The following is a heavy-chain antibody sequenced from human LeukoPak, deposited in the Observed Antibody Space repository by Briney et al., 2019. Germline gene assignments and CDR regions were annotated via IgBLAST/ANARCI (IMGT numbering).Heavy chain of an antibody. CDR3: ARAGMVRGANDDAFDI. CDR1: GFTFSGSA. V-gene: IGHV3-21*01. D-gene: IGHD3-10*01. Sequence: GGSLRLSCAASGFTFSGSAMHWVRQASGKGLEWVSSISSSSCYIYYADSVKGRFTISRDNAKNSLYLQMNSLRAEDTAVYYCARAGMVRGANDDAFDIWGQGTMVTVSS. CDR2: ISSSSCYI. J-gene: IGHJ3*02.